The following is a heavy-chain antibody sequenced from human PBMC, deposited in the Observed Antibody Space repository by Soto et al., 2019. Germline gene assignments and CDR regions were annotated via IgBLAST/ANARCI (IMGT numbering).Heavy chain of an antibody. Sequence: EVQLVESGGGLVKPGGSLRLSCAASGFTFSNAWMSWVRQAPGKGLEWVGSIKSKTDGGTTDYAAPVKGRFTISRDDSKNTLYLQMNSLKTEDTAVYYCTTVGLGSSWYYFDYWGQGTLVTVSS. CDR1: GFTFSNAW. D-gene: IGHD6-13*01. CDR3: TTVGLGSSWYYFDY. J-gene: IGHJ4*02. V-gene: IGHV3-15*01. CDR2: IKSKTDGGTT.